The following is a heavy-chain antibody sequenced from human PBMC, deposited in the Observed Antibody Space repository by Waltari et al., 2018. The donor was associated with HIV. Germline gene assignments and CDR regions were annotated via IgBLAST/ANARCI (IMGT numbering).Heavy chain of an antibody. CDR1: GFTVSSNY. J-gene: IGHJ4*02. D-gene: IGHD3-10*01. CDR3: ASTRGSGY. Sequence: EVQLVESGGGLIQPGGSLRLSCAASGFTVSSNYMSWVRQAPGKGLEWVSVISRGGSTNYADSGEGRFTISRDKSKNTLYLQMNSLRAEDTAVYYCASTRGSGYWGQGTLVTVSS. V-gene: IGHV3-53*01. CDR2: ISRGGST.